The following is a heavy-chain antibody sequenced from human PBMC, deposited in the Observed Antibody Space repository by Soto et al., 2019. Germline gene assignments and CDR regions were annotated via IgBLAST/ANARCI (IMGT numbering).Heavy chain of an antibody. D-gene: IGHD5-18*01. CDR2: ISYIGTT. V-gene: IGHV4-59*01. Sequence: QVQLHESGPGLVKPSETLSLTCTVSGGSISNYYWSWIRQSPGKGLEWIGYISYIGTTNYNPPLKSRVTISVDTSKNQFSLRLTSVTAADTAVYYCVRGGGGYGNGMIDYWGQGTPVTVSS. J-gene: IGHJ4*02. CDR1: GGSISNYY. CDR3: VRGGGGYGNGMIDY.